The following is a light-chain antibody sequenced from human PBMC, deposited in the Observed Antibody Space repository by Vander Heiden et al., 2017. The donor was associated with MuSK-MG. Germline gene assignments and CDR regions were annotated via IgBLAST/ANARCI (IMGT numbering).Light chain of an antibody. CDR3: SSLDISGHHRV. V-gene: IGLV3-19*01. J-gene: IGLJ3*02. CDR2: GKN. CDR1: CLRKYY. Sequence: SSELTQDPAVSVALGQRVTITCQGDCLRKYYATWYQQKPGQAPILVSYGKNQRPSGISAQFSASSAGNRASLTITGAQAEDEADYYCSSLDISGHHRVFGGGTKLTV.